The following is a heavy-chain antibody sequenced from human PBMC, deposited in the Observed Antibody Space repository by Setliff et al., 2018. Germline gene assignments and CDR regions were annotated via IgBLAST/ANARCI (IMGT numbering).Heavy chain of an antibody. Sequence: GASVKVSCKASRFTLTSYPIHWVRQAPGQRLEWMGWINPDNGNRKYSQRFQGRVTITRDTSASTVFLELSTLRSEDTAVYYCTRDFLGATASFDIWGQGTMVTVS. CDR2: INPDNGNR. D-gene: IGHD3-3*01. J-gene: IGHJ3*02. CDR1: RFTLTSYP. CDR3: TRDFLGATASFDI. V-gene: IGHV1-3*01.